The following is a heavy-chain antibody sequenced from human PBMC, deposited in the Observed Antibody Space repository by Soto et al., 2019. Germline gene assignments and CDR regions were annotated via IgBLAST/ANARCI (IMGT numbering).Heavy chain of an antibody. D-gene: IGHD3-16*01. CDR3: AREGPLSGDAFDI. J-gene: IGHJ3*02. CDR2: ASHSGST. CDR1: GGSIISHL. V-gene: IGHV4-59*11. Sequence: PSETLSLTCTVSGGSIISHLWSWIRQPPGKGLEWIGYASHSGSTTHNPSLKSRVTISLDTSKNQVSLQLRSVTAADTAVYYCAREGPLSGDAFDIWGRGTKVTVSS.